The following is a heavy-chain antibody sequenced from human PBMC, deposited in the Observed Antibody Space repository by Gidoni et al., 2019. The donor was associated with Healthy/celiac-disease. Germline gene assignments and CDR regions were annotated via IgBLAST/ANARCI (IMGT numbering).Heavy chain of an antibody. D-gene: IGHD3-10*01. V-gene: IGHV1-8*01. CDR3: ARGGVGYYYGSGSSDY. J-gene: IGHJ4*02. CDR1: GYTFTSYD. Sequence: QVQLVQSGAEVKKPGATVKVSRKASGYTFTSYDINWVRQATGQGLEWMGWMNPNSGNTGYAQKFQGRVTMTRNTSISTAYMELSSLRSEDTAVYYCARGGVGYYYGSGSSDYWGQGTLVTVSS. CDR2: MNPNSGNT.